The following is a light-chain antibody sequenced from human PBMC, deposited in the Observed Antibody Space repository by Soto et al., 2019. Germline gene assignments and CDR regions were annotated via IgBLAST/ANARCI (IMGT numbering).Light chain of an antibody. CDR2: EVS. V-gene: IGLV2-14*01. Sequence: QSALTQPASVSGSPGQSITISCTGTSSDIGGYNYVSWYQQHPGKAPKLMIYEVSYRPSGVSNRFSGSKSDNTASLTISGLQAADEADYYCSSYSVSSSLHVAFGGGTKLTV. J-gene: IGLJ2*01. CDR3: SSYSVSSSLHVA. CDR1: SSDIGGYNY.